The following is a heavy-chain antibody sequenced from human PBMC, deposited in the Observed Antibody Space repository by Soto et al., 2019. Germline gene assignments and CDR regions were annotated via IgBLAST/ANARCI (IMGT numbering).Heavy chain of an antibody. V-gene: IGHV3-23*03. D-gene: IGHD3-10*01. CDR3: VEEGSLAVGELDL. Sequence: HPGGSLRLSCAASGFTVNKHAMHWVRQAPGEGLEWVSVFAGDCINTRYADSVRVRFTISRYTSKYTLSLHLDSLRVEDTAIYYCVEEGSLAVGELDLWGQGALVTVSS. J-gene: IGHJ5*02. CDR2: FAGDCINT. CDR1: GFTVNKHA.